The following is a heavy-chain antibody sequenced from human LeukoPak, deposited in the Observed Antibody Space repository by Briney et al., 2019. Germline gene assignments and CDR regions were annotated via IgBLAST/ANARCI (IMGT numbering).Heavy chain of an antibody. Sequence: PGGSLRLSCVASGFSVSSYWMGWVRQAPGKGLEWVAIMKQDGGEKYSVGSVRGQFTISRENAKNSLYLKMNSLRAEDTAMYYCARIMDLIGVHFDFWGQGTLVTVSS. J-gene: IGHJ4*02. CDR1: GFSVSSYW. D-gene: IGHD2-21*01. V-gene: IGHV3-7*01. CDR2: MKQDGGEK. CDR3: ARIMDLIGVHFDF.